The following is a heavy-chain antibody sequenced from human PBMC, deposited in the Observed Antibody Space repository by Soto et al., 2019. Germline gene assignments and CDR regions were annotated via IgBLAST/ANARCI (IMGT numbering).Heavy chain of an antibody. Sequence: HPGGSLRLSCAASGFTFSSYAMSWVRQAPGKGLEWVSAISGSGGSTYYADSVKGRFTISRDNSKNTLYLQMNSLRAEDTAVYYCAKDHIDCSGGSCPGGMDVWGQGTTVTVSS. V-gene: IGHV3-23*01. D-gene: IGHD2-15*01. CDR3: AKDHIDCSGGSCPGGMDV. CDR1: GFTFSSYA. CDR2: ISGSGGST. J-gene: IGHJ6*02.